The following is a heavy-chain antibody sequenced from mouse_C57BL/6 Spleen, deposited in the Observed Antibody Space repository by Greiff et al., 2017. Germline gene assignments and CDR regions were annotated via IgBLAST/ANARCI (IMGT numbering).Heavy chain of an antibody. CDR2: INPYNGDT. CDR3: ARSGDYDIPYFDY. Sequence: EVQLQQSGPELVKPGDSVKISCKASGYSFTGYFMNWVMQSLGKSLEWIGRINPYNGDTFYNQKFKGKATLTVDKSSSTAHMELRSLTSEDSAVYYCARSGDYDIPYFDYWGQGTTLTVSS. J-gene: IGHJ2*01. D-gene: IGHD2-4*01. CDR1: GYSFTGYF. V-gene: IGHV1-20*01.